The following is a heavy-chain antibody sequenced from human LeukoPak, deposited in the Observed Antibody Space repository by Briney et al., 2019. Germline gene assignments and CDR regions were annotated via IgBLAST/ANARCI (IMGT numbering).Heavy chain of an antibody. Sequence: PGGFLRLSCAASGFTVSSNYMSWVRQAPGKGLEWVSIIYSGGSTFYADSVKGRFTISRDNSKNTLYLQMNSLRAEDTAVYYCARGGSYLSAFDIWGQGAMVTVSS. J-gene: IGHJ3*02. V-gene: IGHV3-53*01. CDR2: IYSGGST. CDR1: GFTVSSNY. CDR3: ARGGSYLSAFDI. D-gene: IGHD1-26*01.